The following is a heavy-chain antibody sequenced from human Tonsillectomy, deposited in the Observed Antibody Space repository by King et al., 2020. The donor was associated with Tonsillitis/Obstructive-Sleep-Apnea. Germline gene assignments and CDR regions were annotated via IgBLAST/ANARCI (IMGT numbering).Heavy chain of an antibody. V-gene: IGHV3-53*01. Sequence: VQLVESGGGLIQPGGSLRLSCAASGFTVSSNYMSWVRQAPGKGLEWVSVIYSGGSTYYADSVKGRFTISRDNSKNTLYLQMNSLRAEDTAVYYCARPGRYYDSSGSSFDYWGQGTLVTVSS. CDR2: IYSGGST. CDR3: ARPGRYYDSSGSSFDY. J-gene: IGHJ4*02. D-gene: IGHD3-22*01. CDR1: GFTVSSNY.